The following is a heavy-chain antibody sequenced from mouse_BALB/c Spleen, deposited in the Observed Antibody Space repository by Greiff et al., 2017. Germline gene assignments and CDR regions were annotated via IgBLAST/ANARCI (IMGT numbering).Heavy chain of an antibody. J-gene: IGHJ4*01. Sequence: QVQLQQSGPELVKPGASVKISCKASGYAFSSSWMNWVKQRPGQGLEWIGRIYPGDGDTNYNGKFKGKATLTADKSSSTAYMQLSSLTSVDSAVYFCAGSRPLREGYYYAMDYWGQGTSVTVSS. CDR1: GYAFSSSW. D-gene: IGHD1-1*01. V-gene: IGHV1-82*01. CDR2: IYPGDGDT. CDR3: AGSRPLREGYYYAMDY.